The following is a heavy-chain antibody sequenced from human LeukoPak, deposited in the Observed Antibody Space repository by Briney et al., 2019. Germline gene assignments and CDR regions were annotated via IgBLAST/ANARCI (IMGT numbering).Heavy chain of an antibody. J-gene: IGHJ6*03. CDR2: IYYSGST. V-gene: IGHV4-39*07. CDR1: GGSISSSSYY. D-gene: IGHD3-16*01. CDR3: ARCFAPWGANYYYYYMDV. Sequence: SETLSLTCTVSGGSISSSSYYWGWIRQPPGKGLEWIGSIYYSGSTYYNPSLKSRVTISVDTSKNQFSLKLSSVTAADTAVYYCARCFAPWGANYYYYYMDVWGKGTTVTVSS.